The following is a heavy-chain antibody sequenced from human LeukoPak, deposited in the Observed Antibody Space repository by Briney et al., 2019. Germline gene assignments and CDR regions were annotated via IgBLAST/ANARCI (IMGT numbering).Heavy chain of an antibody. CDR1: GFTSSDYK. V-gene: IGHV3-48*03. Sequence: AGSLTLSCAASGFTSSDYKMHWVRQAPGKGLEWVSYLTAIGNTIDYADSVEGGFTISRDNAKNSLYLQMNSLRAEDTAVYFCAREGSSDCLFDYGGRGTLVTVSS. CDR3: AREGSSDCLFDY. CDR2: LTAIGNTI. J-gene: IGHJ4*02. D-gene: IGHD6-19*01.